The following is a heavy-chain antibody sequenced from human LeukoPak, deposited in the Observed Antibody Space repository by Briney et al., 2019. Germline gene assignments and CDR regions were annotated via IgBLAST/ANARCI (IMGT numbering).Heavy chain of an antibody. D-gene: IGHD6-13*01. J-gene: IGHJ4*02. Sequence: GGSLRLSCAASVFTFSTYAMSWVRQAPGRGLEWVSGISGSGDGTYYADSVRGRFTVPRDNSKHTLYLQMNSRRAEDTAVYYCSNLYSSNYWGQGTLVTVSS. V-gene: IGHV3-23*01. CDR3: SNLYSSNY. CDR1: VFTFSTYA. CDR2: ISGSGDGT.